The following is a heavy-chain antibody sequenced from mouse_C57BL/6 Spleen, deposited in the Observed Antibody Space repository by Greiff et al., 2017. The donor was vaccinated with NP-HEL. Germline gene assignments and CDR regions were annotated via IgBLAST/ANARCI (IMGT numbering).Heavy chain of an antibody. D-gene: IGHD6-1*01. V-gene: IGHV5-16*01. J-gene: IGHJ4*01. CDR3: ARQPYYYAMDY. CDR1: GFTFSDYY. Sequence: VMLVESEGGLVQPGSSMKLSCTASGFTFSDYYMAWVRQVPEKGLEWVANINYDGSSTYYLDSLKSRFIISRDNAKNILYLQMSSLKSEDTATYYCARQPYYYAMDYWGQGTSVTVSS. CDR2: INYDGSST.